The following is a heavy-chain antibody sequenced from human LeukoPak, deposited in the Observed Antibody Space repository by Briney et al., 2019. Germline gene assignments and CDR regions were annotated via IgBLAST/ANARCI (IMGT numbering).Heavy chain of an antibody. D-gene: IGHD3-10*01. CDR1: GGSFSGYY. V-gene: IGHV4-34*01. J-gene: IGHJ6*02. Sequence: SETLSLTCAVYGGSFSGYYWSWIRQPPGKGLEWIGEINHSGSTNYNPSLKSRVTISVDTSKNQFSLKLSSVTAADTAVYYCARDSLWFGELFYMDVWGQGTTVTVSS. CDR2: INHSGST. CDR3: ARDSLWFGELFYMDV.